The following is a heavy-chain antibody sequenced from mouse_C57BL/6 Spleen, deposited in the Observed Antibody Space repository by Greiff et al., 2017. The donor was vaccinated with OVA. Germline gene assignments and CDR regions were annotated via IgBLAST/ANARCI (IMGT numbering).Heavy chain of an antibody. D-gene: IGHD2-5*01. J-gene: IGHJ3*01. Sequence: EVHLVESGGDLVKPGGSLKLSCAASGFTFSSYGMSWVRQTPDKRLEWVATISSGGSYTYYPDSVKGRFTISRDNAKNTLYLQMSSLKSEDTAMYYCARQGAYSNSAWFAYWGQGTLVTVSA. CDR2: ISSGGSYT. CDR1: GFTFSSYG. CDR3: ARQGAYSNSAWFAY. V-gene: IGHV5-6*01.